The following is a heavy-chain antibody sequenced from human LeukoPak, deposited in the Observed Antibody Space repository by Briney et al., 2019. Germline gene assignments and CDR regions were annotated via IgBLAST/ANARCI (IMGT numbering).Heavy chain of an antibody. Sequence: GGSLRLSCAASGFTFNYFSVNWVRQAPGKGLERVSYISSSSNTIYYAGSVKGRFTISRDNARNSLYLQMNSLRDEDTAVYYCARDRDHSNNWYIFLDYSGQGTLVTVSS. D-gene: IGHD6-13*01. V-gene: IGHV3-48*02. CDR2: ISSSSNTI. J-gene: IGHJ4*02. CDR3: ARDRDHSNNWYIFLDY. CDR1: GFTFNYFS.